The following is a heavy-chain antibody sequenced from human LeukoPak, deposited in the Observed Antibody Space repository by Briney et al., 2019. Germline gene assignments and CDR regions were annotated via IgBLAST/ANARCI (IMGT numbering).Heavy chain of an antibody. CDR2: ISAYNGNT. CDR3: AREVQYYYDSSGYYWYYFDY. D-gene: IGHD3-22*01. V-gene: IGHV1-18*01. J-gene: IGHJ4*02. Sequence: GASVKVSCKASGYTFTSYGVNWVRQAPGQGLEWMGWISAYNGNTDFAQKFQGRITMTTDTSTSTAYMELRSLRSDDTAVYYCAREVQYYYDSSGYYWYYFDYWGQGTLVTVSS. CDR1: GYTFTSYG.